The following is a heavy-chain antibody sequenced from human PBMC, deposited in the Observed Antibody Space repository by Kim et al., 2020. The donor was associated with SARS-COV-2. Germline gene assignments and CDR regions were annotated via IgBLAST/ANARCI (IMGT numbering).Heavy chain of an antibody. CDR3: AKGVGVTTSHFDY. Sequence: GGSLRLSCAASGFTFSSYGMHWVRQAPGKGLEWVAVISYDGSNTYYADAVKGRFTISRDNSKNTLYLQMNSLRAEDTAVYYCAKGVGVTTSHFDYWGQGTLVTVSS. CDR1: GFTFSSYG. V-gene: IGHV3-30*18. D-gene: IGHD4-17*01. J-gene: IGHJ4*02. CDR2: ISYDGSNT.